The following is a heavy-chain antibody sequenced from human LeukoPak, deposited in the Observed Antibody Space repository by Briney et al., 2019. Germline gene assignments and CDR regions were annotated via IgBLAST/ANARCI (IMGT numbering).Heavy chain of an antibody. V-gene: IGHV4-39*07. CDR1: GGSISSSSYY. D-gene: IGHD2-8*01. CDR3: ARGYCTNGVGYPGRNWFDP. Sequence: PSETLSLTCTVSGGSISSSSYYWGWIRQPPGTGLEWIGSIYYGGSTYYNPSLKSRVTISVDTSKNQFSLKLSSVTAADTAVYYGARGYCTNGVGYPGRNWFDPWGQGTLVTVSS. J-gene: IGHJ5*02. CDR2: IYYGGST.